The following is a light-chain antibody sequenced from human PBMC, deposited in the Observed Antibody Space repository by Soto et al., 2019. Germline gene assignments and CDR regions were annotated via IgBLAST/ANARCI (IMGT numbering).Light chain of an antibody. CDR3: GQWDNSMSAGV. CDR2: DNN. Sequence: QSVLTQPPSLSAAPGPNVTISCSGSSSNIGNNYVSWYQQLPGTAPKLLIYDNNKLPSGFPDRFSGSKSGTSATLGITGLQTGDEADYYCGQWDNSMSAGVFGGGTKVTVL. CDR1: SSNIGNNY. V-gene: IGLV1-51*01. J-gene: IGLJ2*01.